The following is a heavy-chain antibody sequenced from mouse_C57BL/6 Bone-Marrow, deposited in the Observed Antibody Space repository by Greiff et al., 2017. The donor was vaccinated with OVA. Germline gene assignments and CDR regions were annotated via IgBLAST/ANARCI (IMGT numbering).Heavy chain of an antibody. CDR2: ISSGSSTI. J-gene: IGHJ3*01. V-gene: IGHV5-17*01. CDR3: AREGLLRRGAGFAY. D-gene: IGHD1-1*01. Sequence: DVMLVESGGGLVKPGGSLKLSCAASGFTFSDYGMHWVRQAPEKGLEWVAYISSGSSTIYYADTVKGRFTISRDNAKNTLFLQMTSLRSEDTAMYYCAREGLLRRGAGFAYWGQGTLVTVSA. CDR1: GFTFSDYG.